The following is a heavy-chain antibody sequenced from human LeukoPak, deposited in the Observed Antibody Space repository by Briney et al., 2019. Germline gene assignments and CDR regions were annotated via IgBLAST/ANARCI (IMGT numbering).Heavy chain of an antibody. Sequence: SQTLSLTCAISGDSVSSNSAAWNWIRQSPSRGLEWLGRTYYRSKWYNDYAVSVKSRITINPDTSRNQFSLQLNSVTPEDTAVYYCARDVIVVVVAATFRESYGMDVWGQGTTVTVSS. D-gene: IGHD2-15*01. CDR1: GDSVSSNSAA. CDR3: ARDVIVVVVAATFRESYGMDV. J-gene: IGHJ6*02. V-gene: IGHV6-1*01. CDR2: TYYRSKWYN.